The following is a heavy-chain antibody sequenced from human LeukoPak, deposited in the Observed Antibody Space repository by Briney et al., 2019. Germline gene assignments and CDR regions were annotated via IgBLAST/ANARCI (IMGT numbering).Heavy chain of an antibody. J-gene: IGHJ4*02. CDR2: IIPIFGTA. CDR1: GGTFSSYA. V-gene: IGHV1-69*06. D-gene: IGHD2-15*01. Sequence: RASVKVSCKASGGTFSSYAISWVRQAPGQGLEWMGRIIPIFGTANYVQKFQGRVTITADKSTSTAYMELSSLRSEDTAVYYCARAGKVVVAAADWGQGTLVTVSS. CDR3: ARAGKVVVAAAD.